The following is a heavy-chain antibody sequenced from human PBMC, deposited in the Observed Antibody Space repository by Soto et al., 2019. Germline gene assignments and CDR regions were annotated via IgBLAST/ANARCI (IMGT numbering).Heavy chain of an antibody. CDR2: INHSGST. CDR1: GGSFSGYY. J-gene: IGHJ6*02. V-gene: IGHV4-34*01. Sequence: QVQLQQWGAGLLKPSETLSLTCAVYGGSFSGYYWSWIRQPPGKGLEWIGEINHSGSTNYNPSLKRRVTISVDTSKNQFSLKLSSVTAADTAVYYCARMQLVRQYYYYYYGMDVWGQGTTVTVSS. CDR3: ARMQLVRQYYYYYYGMDV. D-gene: IGHD6-13*01.